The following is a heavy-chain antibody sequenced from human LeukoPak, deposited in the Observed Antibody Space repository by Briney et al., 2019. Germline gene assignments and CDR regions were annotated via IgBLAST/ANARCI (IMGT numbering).Heavy chain of an antibody. D-gene: IGHD3-10*01. J-gene: IGHJ4*02. V-gene: IGHV3-53*01. Sequence: GRSLRLSCAASGFTFSSYGMHWVRQAPGKGLEWVSVIYSGGSTYYADSVKGRFTISRDNSKNTLYLQMNSLRAEDTAVYYCARASGSYYTAVDYWGQGTLVTVSS. CDR2: IYSGGST. CDR1: GFTFSSYG. CDR3: ARASGSYYTAVDY.